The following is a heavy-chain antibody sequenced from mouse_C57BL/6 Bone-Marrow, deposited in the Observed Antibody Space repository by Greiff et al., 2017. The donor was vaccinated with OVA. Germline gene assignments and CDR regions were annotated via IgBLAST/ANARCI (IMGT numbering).Heavy chain of an antibody. J-gene: IGHJ3*01. V-gene: IGHV1-81*01. Sequence: VQLQQSGAELARPGASVKLSCKASGYTFTSYGISWVKQRTGQGLEWIGEIYPRSGNTYYNEKFKGKATLTADKSSSTAYMERRSLTSEDSAVYFCARLVAYWGQGTLVTVSA. CDR2: IYPRSGNT. CDR1: GYTFTSYG. CDR3: ARLVAY.